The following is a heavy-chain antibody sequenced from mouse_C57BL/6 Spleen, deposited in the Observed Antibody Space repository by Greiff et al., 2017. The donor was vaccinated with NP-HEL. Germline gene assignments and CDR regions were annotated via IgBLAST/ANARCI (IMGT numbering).Heavy chain of an antibody. CDR3: ARHGTTVARGYFDY. D-gene: IGHD1-1*01. Sequence: EVKLVESGGDLVKPGGSLKLSCAASGFTFSSYGMSWVRQTPDKRLEWVATISSGGSYTYYPDSVKGRFTISRDNAKNTLYLQMSSLKSEDTAMYYCARHGTTVARGYFDYWGQGTTLTVSS. J-gene: IGHJ2*01. CDR2: ISSGGSYT. V-gene: IGHV5-6*01. CDR1: GFTFSSYG.